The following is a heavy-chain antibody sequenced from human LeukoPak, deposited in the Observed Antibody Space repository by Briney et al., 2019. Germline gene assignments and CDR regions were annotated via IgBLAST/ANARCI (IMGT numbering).Heavy chain of an antibody. Sequence: GGSLRLSCAASGFTFSSYGMHWVRQAPGKGLEWVAVIWYDGSNKYYADSVKGRFTISRDNSKNTLYLQMNSLRAEDTAVYYCARTASAAADLRGYFQHWGQGTLVTVSS. CDR3: ARTASAAADLRGYFQH. CDR2: IWYDGSNK. V-gene: IGHV3-33*01. CDR1: GFTFSSYG. J-gene: IGHJ1*01. D-gene: IGHD6-13*01.